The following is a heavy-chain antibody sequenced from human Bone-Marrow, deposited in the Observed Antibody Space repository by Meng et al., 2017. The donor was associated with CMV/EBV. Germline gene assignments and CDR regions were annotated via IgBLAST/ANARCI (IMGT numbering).Heavy chain of an antibody. D-gene: IGHD6-13*01. J-gene: IGHJ4*02. CDR3: ARDRREYSNNWNYVDY. V-gene: IGHV4-39*07. Sequence: SETLSLTCTVSGGSISSTNYYWGWIRLSPGKGLEWIGSIYYSGSTYYNPSLKSRVTISVDTSNNQFSLKLSSVAAADTAVYYCARDRREYSNNWNYVDYWGQGTLVTVSS. CDR2: IYYSGST. CDR1: GGSISSTNYY.